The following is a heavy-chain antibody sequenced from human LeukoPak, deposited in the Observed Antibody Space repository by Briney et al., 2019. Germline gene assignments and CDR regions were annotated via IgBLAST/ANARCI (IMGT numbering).Heavy chain of an antibody. CDR1: GYSFTSYW. Sequence: GGSLQISCKGSGYSFTSYWIGWVRQMPGKGLEWMGIIYPGDSDTRYSPSFQGQVTISADKSISTAYLQWSSLKASDTAMYYCARRYYGSGRTSYYGMDVWGQGTTVTVSS. D-gene: IGHD3-10*01. V-gene: IGHV5-51*01. CDR3: ARRYYGSGRTSYYGMDV. J-gene: IGHJ6*02. CDR2: IYPGDSDT.